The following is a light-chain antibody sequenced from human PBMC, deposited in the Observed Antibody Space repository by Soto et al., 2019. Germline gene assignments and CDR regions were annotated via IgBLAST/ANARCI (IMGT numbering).Light chain of an antibody. Sequence: QSALTQPASVSGSPGQSITISCTGTSSDVGSYNFVSWYQHHPGKVPKLIIFDVNNRPSRISNRFSGSKSDNTASLTISGLQAEDEADYYCTSYTNSGTYILGTGTKLTVL. CDR2: DVN. CDR3: TSYTNSGTYI. V-gene: IGLV2-14*03. J-gene: IGLJ1*01. CDR1: SSDVGSYNF.